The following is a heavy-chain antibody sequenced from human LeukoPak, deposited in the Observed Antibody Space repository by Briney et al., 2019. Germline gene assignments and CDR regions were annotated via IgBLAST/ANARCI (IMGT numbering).Heavy chain of an antibody. CDR2: ISDDGSNK. CDR1: GFTFSYYG. Sequence: HPGGSLRLSCAASGFTFSYYGMHWVRQAPGKGLEWVALISDDGSNKYHSDSVKGRFTISRDNSEKMLYLQMNSLRAEDTAVYYCAKNHEDYRSAWKNYFDYWGQGTLVTVSS. D-gene: IGHD6-19*01. V-gene: IGHV3-30*18. J-gene: IGHJ4*02. CDR3: AKNHEDYRSAWKNYFDY.